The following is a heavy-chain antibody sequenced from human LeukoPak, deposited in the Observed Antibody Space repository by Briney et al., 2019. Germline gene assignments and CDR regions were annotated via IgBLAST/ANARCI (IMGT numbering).Heavy chain of an antibody. CDR2: INPNSGGT. CDR3: ARPPRPYYYYGMDV. Sequence: ASVKVSCKASGYTFTGYYMHWVRQAPGQGLEWMGWINPNSGGTNYAQKFQGWVTMTRDTSISTAYMELSRLRSDDTAVYYCARPPRPYYYYGMDVWGQGTTVTVSS. J-gene: IGHJ6*02. V-gene: IGHV1-2*04. CDR1: GYTFTGYY.